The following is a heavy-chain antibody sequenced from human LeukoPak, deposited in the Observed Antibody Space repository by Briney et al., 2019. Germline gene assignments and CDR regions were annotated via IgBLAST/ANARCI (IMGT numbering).Heavy chain of an antibody. CDR1: GGSFSNYA. CDR2: IIPMHGIT. Sequence: PVKVSCKASGGSFSNYAISWVRLAPGQGLEWMGRIIPMHGITNYAQKFRGRVTITADKSTSTAYMELSSLRSEDTAMFYCARDHGDGFFDFWGQGALVTVSS. CDR3: ARDHGDGFFDF. V-gene: IGHV1-69*04. J-gene: IGHJ5*01. D-gene: IGHD5-24*01.